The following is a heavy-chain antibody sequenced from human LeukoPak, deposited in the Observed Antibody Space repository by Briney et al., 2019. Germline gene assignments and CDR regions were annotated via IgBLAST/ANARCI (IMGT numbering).Heavy chain of an antibody. CDR3: ARDPSGMGSSASAFDI. CDR1: GFMFTDHA. J-gene: IGHJ3*02. D-gene: IGHD1-26*01. V-gene: IGHV3-23*01. CDR2: ISGSGTTT. Sequence: QPGGSLRLSCAASGFMFTDHALSWVRQAPGKGLEWVSSISGSGTTTYYAESVRGRFTISRDNAKNSLYLQMNSLRAEDTAVYYCARDPSGMGSSASAFDIWGQGTMVTVSS.